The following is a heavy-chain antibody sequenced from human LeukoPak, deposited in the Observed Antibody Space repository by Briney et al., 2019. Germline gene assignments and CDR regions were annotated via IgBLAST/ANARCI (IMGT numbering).Heavy chain of an antibody. J-gene: IGHJ4*02. V-gene: IGHV4-39*07. CDR3: ARENYYYDSSGYPEPFDY. Sequence: PSETLSLTCTVSGGSISSSSYYWGWIRQPPGKGLEWIGSIYYSGSTYYNPSLKSRVTISVDTSKNQFSLKLSSVTAADTAVYYCARENYYYDSSGYPEPFDYWGQGTLVTVSS. D-gene: IGHD3-22*01. CDR2: IYYSGST. CDR1: GGSISSSSYY.